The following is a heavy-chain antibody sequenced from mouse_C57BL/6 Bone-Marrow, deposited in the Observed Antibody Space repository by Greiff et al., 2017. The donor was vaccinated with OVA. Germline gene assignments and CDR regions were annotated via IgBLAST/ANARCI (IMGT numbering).Heavy chain of an antibody. CDR2: ISNGGGST. V-gene: IGHV5-12*01. Sequence: EVKLVESGGGLVQPGGSLKLSCAASGFTFSDYYMYWVRQTPEKRLEWVAYISNGGGSTYYPDTVKGRFTISRDNAKNTLYLQMSRLKSEDTAMYYCARTYDYDDRYAMDYWGQGTSVTVSS. D-gene: IGHD2-4*01. CDR3: ARTYDYDDRYAMDY. CDR1: GFTFSDYY. J-gene: IGHJ4*01.